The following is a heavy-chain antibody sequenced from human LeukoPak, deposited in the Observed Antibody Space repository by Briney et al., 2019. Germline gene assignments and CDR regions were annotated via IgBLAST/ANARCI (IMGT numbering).Heavy chain of an antibody. J-gene: IGHJ4*02. V-gene: IGHV4-59*01. D-gene: IGHD6-19*01. Sequence: SETLSLTCTVSGGSISSYYWSWIRQPPGRGLEWIGYIYYSGGTNYNPSLKSRVTISVDTSKTQFSLKLSSVTAADTAVYYCARDATYSSGWYSFVYWGQGTLVTVSS. CDR2: IYYSGGT. CDR3: ARDATYSSGWYSFVY. CDR1: GGSISSYY.